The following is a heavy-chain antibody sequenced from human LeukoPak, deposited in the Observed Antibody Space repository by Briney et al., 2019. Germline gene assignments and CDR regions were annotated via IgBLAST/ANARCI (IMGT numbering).Heavy chain of an antibody. CDR3: ATRWGAMSFDY. CDR1: GGTFSSYA. CDR2: IIPIFGTA. J-gene: IGHJ4*02. V-gene: IGHV1-69*13. D-gene: IGHD2-2*01. Sequence: ASVKVSCKASGGTFSSYAISWVRQAPGQGLEWMGGIIPIFGTANYAQKFQGRVTITADESTSTAYMELSSLRSEDTAVYYCATRWGAMSFDYWGQGTLVTVSS.